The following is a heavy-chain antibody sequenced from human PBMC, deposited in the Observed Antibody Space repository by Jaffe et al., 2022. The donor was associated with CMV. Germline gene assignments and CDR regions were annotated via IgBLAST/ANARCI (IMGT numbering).Heavy chain of an antibody. CDR1: GFTFSSYG. Sequence: QVQLVESGGGVVQPGRSLRLSCAASGFTFSSYGMHWVRQAPGKGLEWVAVIWYDGSNKYYADSVKGRFTISRDNSKNTLYLQMNSLRAEDTAVYYCARGGYDFWSGYYRVKTREKRLYYMDVWGKGTTVTVSS. D-gene: IGHD3-3*01. V-gene: IGHV3-33*08. J-gene: IGHJ6*03. CDR2: IWYDGSNK. CDR3: ARGGYDFWSGYYRVKTREKRLYYMDV.